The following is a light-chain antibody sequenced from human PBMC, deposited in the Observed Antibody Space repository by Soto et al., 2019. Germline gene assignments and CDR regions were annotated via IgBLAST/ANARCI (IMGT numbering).Light chain of an antibody. CDR1: SSNIGAGYD. J-gene: IGLJ2*01. V-gene: IGLV1-40*01. CDR3: QSYDSSLPVV. CDR2: GNT. Sequence: QSVLTQPPSVYGASGQRVTFSCTGSSSNIGAGYDVHWYQQLPGTAPKLLIYGNTNRPSGVPDRFSGSKSGSSASLAITGLQAEDEADYYCQSYDSSLPVVFGGGTKLTVL.